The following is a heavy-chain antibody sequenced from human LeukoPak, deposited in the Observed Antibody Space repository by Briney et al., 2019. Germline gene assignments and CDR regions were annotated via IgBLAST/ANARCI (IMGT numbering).Heavy chain of an antibody. D-gene: IGHD3-22*01. CDR1: VLNFDDSP. V-gene: IGHV3-43*02. J-gene: IGHJ3*01. Sequence: GGSLRLSCAASVLNFDDSPMLCVRQAPGKGLEWVSLISADGGSTFSADSVKGRFSISRDNAKNSLYLQMNSLRAEDTAVYYCATDRSSGYNSYWGQGTMVTVSS. CDR3: ATDRSSGYNSY. CDR2: ISADGGST.